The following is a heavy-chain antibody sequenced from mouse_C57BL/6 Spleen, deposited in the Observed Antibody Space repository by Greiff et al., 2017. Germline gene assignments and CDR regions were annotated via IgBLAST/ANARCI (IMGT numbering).Heavy chain of an antibody. CDR2: IDPSDSYT. CDR1: GYTFTSYW. V-gene: IGHV1-69*01. J-gene: IGHJ2*01. Sequence: QVQLQQPGAELVMPGASVKLSCKASGYTFTSYWMHWVKQRPGQGLEWIGEIDPSDSYTNYNQKFKGKSTLTVDKSSSTAYMQLSSLTSEDSAVYYCARGRGDSSGYVGFDYWGQGTALTVSS. CDR3: ARGRGDSSGYVGFDY. D-gene: IGHD3-2*02.